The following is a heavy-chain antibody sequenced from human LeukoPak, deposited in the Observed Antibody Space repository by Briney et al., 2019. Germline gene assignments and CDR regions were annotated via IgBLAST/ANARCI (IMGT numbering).Heavy chain of an antibody. CDR3: ARPVPHLRSYYFNY. D-gene: IGHD3-16*02. CDR2: IYDSGTT. Sequence: PSETLSLTCTVSGGSISSYYWTWIRQPPGKGLEWIGYIYDSGTTNYNPSLKSRVTISEDTSKNQFSLKLSSVTAADTAVYYCARPVPHLRSYYFNYWGQGTLVTVSS. V-gene: IGHV4-59*08. J-gene: IGHJ4*02. CDR1: GGSISSYY.